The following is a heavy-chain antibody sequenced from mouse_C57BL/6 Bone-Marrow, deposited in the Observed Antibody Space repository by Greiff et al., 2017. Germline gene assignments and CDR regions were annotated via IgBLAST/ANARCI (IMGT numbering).Heavy chain of an antibody. CDR2: ISDGGSYT. D-gene: IGHD2-3*01. J-gene: IGHJ3*01. CDR1: GFTFSSYA. Sequence: EVKVVESGGGLVKPGGSLKLSCAASGFTFSSYAMSWVRQTPEKRLEWVATISDGGSYTYYPDNVKGRFTISRDNAKNNLYLQMSHLKSEDTAMYYCAREDGAWFSYWGQGTRVTVSA. CDR3: AREDGAWFSY. V-gene: IGHV5-4*03.